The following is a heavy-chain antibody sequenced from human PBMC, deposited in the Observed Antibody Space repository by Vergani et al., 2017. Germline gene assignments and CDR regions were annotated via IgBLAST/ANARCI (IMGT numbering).Heavy chain of an antibody. J-gene: IGHJ6*03. Sequence: QVQLVQSGAEVKKPGASVKVSCKASGYTFTSYGISWVRQAPGQGLEWMGWISAYNGNTNYAQKLQGRVTMTTDTSTSTAYMELRSLRSDDTAVYYCARDGSYYDFWSATVYYYMDVWGKGTTVTVSS. CDR2: ISAYNGNT. CDR1: GYTFTSYG. CDR3: ARDGSYYDFWSATVYYYMDV. D-gene: IGHD3-3*01. V-gene: IGHV1-18*01.